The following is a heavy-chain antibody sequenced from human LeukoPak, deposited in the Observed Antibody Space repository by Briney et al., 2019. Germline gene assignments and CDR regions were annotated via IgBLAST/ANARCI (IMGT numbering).Heavy chain of an antibody. CDR1: GGSISTSSYY. V-gene: IGHV4-39*01. CDR3: ARHRSGWLQSSFDY. D-gene: IGHD5-24*01. J-gene: IGHJ4*02. CDR2: IFYSGST. Sequence: TSSETLSLTCTVSGGSISTSSYYWGWVRQPPGKGLEWIGNIFYSGSTYYNPSLKSRVTISVDTSKNQFSLKLSSVTAADTAVYYCARHRSGWLQSSFDYWGQGTLVTVSS.